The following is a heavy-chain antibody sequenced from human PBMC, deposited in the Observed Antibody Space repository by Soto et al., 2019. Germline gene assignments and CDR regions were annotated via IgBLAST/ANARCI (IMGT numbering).Heavy chain of an antibody. Sequence: QVQMVQSGAEVKKPGSSARVSCKVSGGTFSRHSISWVRQAPGQGLEWMGGIIPIFDATQYAQKFQGRLTITADESTTTFHMALSGLGPEDTAIYYCARGLTSVRGSWGQGTLVTLP. V-gene: IGHV1-69*01. J-gene: IGHJ4*02. D-gene: IGHD3-10*01. CDR3: ARGLTSVRGS. CDR2: IIPIFDAT. CDR1: GGTFSRHS.